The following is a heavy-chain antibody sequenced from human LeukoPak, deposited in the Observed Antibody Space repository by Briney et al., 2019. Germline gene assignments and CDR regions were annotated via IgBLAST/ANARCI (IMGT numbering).Heavy chain of an antibody. Sequence: GGSLRLSCAASGFSVSGNYMSWVRQAPGKGLEWVANIKEDGSEKHYVDSVKGRFIISTDSAKNSLYLQMNSLRAEDTAVYYCAKIGQRLALDYWGQGTLVTVSS. CDR1: GFSVSGNY. J-gene: IGHJ4*02. D-gene: IGHD6-25*01. CDR2: IKEDGSEK. V-gene: IGHV3-7*05. CDR3: AKIGQRLALDY.